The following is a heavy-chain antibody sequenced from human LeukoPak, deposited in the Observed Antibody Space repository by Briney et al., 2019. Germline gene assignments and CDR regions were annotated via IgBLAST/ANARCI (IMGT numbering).Heavy chain of an antibody. J-gene: IGHJ5*02. CDR3: GKSRIGFSGLVDL. CDR2: ISGSSDSI. D-gene: IGHD1-26*01. CDR1: GFTFSAYG. Sequence: GGSLRLSCAASGFTFSAYGMQWVRQVPGKGLEWVSYISGSSDSIKYAESVKGRFTNSRDNAKNSLYLHLNSLRAEDTAVYYCGKSRIGFSGLVDLWGQGTLVTVSS. V-gene: IGHV3-48*04.